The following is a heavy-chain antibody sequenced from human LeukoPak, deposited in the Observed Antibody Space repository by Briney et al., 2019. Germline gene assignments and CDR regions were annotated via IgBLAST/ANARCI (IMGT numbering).Heavy chain of an antibody. CDR3: ARTYYYGSDPFDP. D-gene: IGHD3-10*01. CDR1: GYTFTDYY. Sequence: ASVKVSCKASGYTFTDYYMHWVRQAPGQGLEWMGWINPNSGGTNYAQKFQGRVTMTRDTSISTAYMELSRLRSDDTAVYYCARTYYYGSDPFDPWGQGTLVTVSS. V-gene: IGHV1-2*02. J-gene: IGHJ5*02. CDR2: INPNSGGT.